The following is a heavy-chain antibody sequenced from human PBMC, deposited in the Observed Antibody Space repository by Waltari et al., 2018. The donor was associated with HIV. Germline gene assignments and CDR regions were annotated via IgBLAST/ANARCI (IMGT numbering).Heavy chain of an antibody. J-gene: IGHJ4*02. Sequence: EVQLFESGGGSVQTGVSLRLSWAASGFTFRVLSMTWVRQAQGKGLEWVSAISGSGTKTYYADSVKGRFTISRDNSKNTVYLQMNSLRAEDTAVYYCAKDNYDILTGYYYWGQGTLVTVSS. D-gene: IGHD3-9*01. V-gene: IGHV3-23*01. CDR1: GFTFRVLS. CDR3: AKDNYDILTGYYY. CDR2: ISGSGTKT.